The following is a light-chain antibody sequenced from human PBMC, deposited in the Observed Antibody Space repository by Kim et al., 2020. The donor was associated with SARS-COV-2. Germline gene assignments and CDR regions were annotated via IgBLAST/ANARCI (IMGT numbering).Light chain of an antibody. Sequence: SASGGDRVNLVCRASQSIRSYLNWYQQKTGIAPEPLIYSASSVQSGVPSRVSGSGSGTDFTLTISSLQPEDFATYYCQQSYSTSYTFGQETKLEI. J-gene: IGKJ2*01. CDR1: QSIRSY. V-gene: IGKV1-39*01. CDR2: SAS. CDR3: QQSYSTSYT.